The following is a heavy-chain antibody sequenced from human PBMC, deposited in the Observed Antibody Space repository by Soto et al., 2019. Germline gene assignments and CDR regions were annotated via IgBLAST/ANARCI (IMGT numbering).Heavy chain of an antibody. CDR3: AKGLALMADH. Sequence: LRLSCTDSGFSFNTYVMDWVRQAPGKGLEWVARILYDGSKEYYADPVKGRFTISRDNSRNTLYLQMDRLRVEDTAVYFCAKGLALMADHWGQGTPVTVSS. J-gene: IGHJ4*02. CDR2: ILYDGSKE. D-gene: IGHD2-21*01. CDR1: GFSFNTYV. V-gene: IGHV3-30*18.